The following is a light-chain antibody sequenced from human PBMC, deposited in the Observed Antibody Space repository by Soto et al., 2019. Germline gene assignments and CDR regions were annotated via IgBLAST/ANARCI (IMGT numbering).Light chain of an antibody. Sequence: DMALTQSPGTLSLSPGERATLSCRASRSFASSYLGWYQQKPGQAPRLLLYAASKRATGIPDRFSGSGSGTDFTLTINRLEPEDSAVYYCQQYGSSPPYTFVQGTKLDIK. CDR3: QQYGSSPPYT. CDR1: RSFASSY. J-gene: IGKJ2*01. CDR2: AAS. V-gene: IGKV3-20*01.